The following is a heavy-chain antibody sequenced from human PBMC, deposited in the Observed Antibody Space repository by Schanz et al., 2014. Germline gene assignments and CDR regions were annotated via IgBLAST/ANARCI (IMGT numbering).Heavy chain of an antibody. V-gene: IGHV3-23*01. D-gene: IGHD1-26*01. J-gene: IGHJ5*02. Sequence: EVQLLESGGGLVQPGGSLRLSCATSGFSFSSYAINWVRQAPGKGLEWVSAISGSGGSTYYADSVKGRFTISRDNSKNTLYLQMNSLTAADTAVYYCARVPEPGWFDPWGQGTLVTVSS. CDR3: ARVPEPGWFDP. CDR2: ISGSGGST. CDR1: GFSFSSYA.